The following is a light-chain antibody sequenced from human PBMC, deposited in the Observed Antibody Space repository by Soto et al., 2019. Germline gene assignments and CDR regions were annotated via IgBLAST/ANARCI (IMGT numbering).Light chain of an antibody. CDR3: AAWDGSLSAVL. CDR2: SNN. CDR1: SPSIGSNA. J-gene: IGLJ2*01. V-gene: IGLV1-44*01. Sequence: QSVLTQPPSASGTPGQRVTTSCSGSSPSIGSNAVNWYQHIPGTAPKLLIYSNNQRPSGVPDRFSGSKSGTSASLAISGLQSEDEADYYCAAWDGSLSAVLFGGGTKVTVL.